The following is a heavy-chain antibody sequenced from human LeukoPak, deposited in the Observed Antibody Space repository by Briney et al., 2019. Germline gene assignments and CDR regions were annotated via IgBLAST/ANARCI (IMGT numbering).Heavy chain of an antibody. D-gene: IGHD3-3*01. V-gene: IGHV1-46*01. CDR3: AREAVLWSRAYYFDY. CDR1: GYTFTSYY. J-gene: IGHJ4*02. Sequence: ASVKVSCKASGYTFTSYYLHWVRQAPGQGLEWMGMINPSGGSTSYAQNFQGRVTMTRDTSTSTVYMELSSLRFEDTAVYYCAREAVLWSRAYYFDYWGQGTLVTVSS. CDR2: INPSGGST.